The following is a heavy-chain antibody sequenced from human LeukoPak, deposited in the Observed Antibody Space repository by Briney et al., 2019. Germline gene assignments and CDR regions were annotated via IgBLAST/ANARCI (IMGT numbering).Heavy chain of an antibody. D-gene: IGHD6-19*01. V-gene: IGHV3-30-3*01. J-gene: IGHJ4*02. CDR2: ISYDGSNK. CDR1: GFTFSSYA. Sequence: HPGGSLRLSCAASGFTFSSYAMNWVRQAPGKGLEWVAVISYDGSNKYYADSVKGRFTISRDNSKNTLYLQMNSLRAEDTAVYYCARDEAWYSSGWYPGYFDYWGQGTLVTVSS. CDR3: ARDEAWYSSGWYPGYFDY.